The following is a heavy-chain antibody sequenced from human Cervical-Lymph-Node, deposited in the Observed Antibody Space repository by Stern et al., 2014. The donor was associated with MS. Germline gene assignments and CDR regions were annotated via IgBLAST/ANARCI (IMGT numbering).Heavy chain of an antibody. V-gene: IGHV1-69*01. CDR3: GTGAGMIDY. Sequence: QVQLVQSGAEVKKPGSSVKVSCKASGGTFSSNAISWVRQAPGQVLEWMGGVIPIFGTVNYAQKFQGRLTITADESTSTAYMELSSLRSEDTAVYYCGTGAGMIDYWGQGTLVTVSS. J-gene: IGHJ4*02. CDR2: VIPIFGTV. D-gene: IGHD6-19*01. CDR1: GGTFSSNA.